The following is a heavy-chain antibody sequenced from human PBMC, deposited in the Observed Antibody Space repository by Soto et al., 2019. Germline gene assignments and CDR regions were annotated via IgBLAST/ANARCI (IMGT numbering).Heavy chain of an antibody. Sequence: SETLSLTCTVSGGSVSSGSYYWSWIRQPPGKGLEWIGYIYYSGSTNYNPSLKSRVTISVDTSKNQFSLKLSSVTAADTAVYYCARDFAGVYSDSSGYYSSYYYGMDVWGQGTTVTVSS. CDR1: GGSVSSGSYY. V-gene: IGHV4-61*01. J-gene: IGHJ6*02. CDR2: IYYSGST. D-gene: IGHD3-22*01. CDR3: ARDFAGVYSDSSGYYSSYYYGMDV.